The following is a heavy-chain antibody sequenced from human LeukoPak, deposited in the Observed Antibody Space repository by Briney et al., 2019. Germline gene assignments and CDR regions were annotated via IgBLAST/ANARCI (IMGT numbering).Heavy chain of an antibody. V-gene: IGHV3-23*01. Sequence: GGTLRLSCAASGFTFSNHGMNWVRQAPGKGLEWVSGISPSGDITYYADSVEGRFTISRDNSKNTLYLEVISLTAEDTAVYYCAKDDAWLRFGEWSQGTLVTVSS. CDR2: ISPSGDIT. D-gene: IGHD3-10*01. CDR1: GFTFSNHG. CDR3: AKDDAWLRFGE. J-gene: IGHJ4*02.